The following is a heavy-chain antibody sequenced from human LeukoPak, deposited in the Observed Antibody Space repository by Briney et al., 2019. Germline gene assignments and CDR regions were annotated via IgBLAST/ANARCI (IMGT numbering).Heavy chain of an antibody. V-gene: IGHV3-48*02. J-gene: IGHJ4*02. Sequence: GGSLRLSCAASGFTFSSYSMNLVRQAPGKGLEWVSYISSSSSIIYYADSVKGRFTISRDNAKNSLYLQMNSLRDEDTAVFYCARAGSYHSRVDYWGQGTLVTVSS. CDR2: ISSSSSII. CDR3: ARAGSYHSRVDY. D-gene: IGHD1-26*01. CDR1: GFTFSSYS.